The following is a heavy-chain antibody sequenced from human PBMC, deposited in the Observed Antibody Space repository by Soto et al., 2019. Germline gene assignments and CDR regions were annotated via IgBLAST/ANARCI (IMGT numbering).Heavy chain of an antibody. D-gene: IGHD5-18*01. CDR2: INADYGNT. CDR1: GYTFYRHS. Sequence: QAQLVQSGAEVKKPGASVKVSCKASGYTFYRHSISWVRQAPGHGLEWMGRINADYGNTQYAQKFRGRVTMTTDTSTTTVYMELTNLRSDDTAVYYCARCIQGDYYYGMDVWGQGTTVTVSS. J-gene: IGHJ6*02. CDR3: ARCIQGDYYYGMDV. V-gene: IGHV1-18*01.